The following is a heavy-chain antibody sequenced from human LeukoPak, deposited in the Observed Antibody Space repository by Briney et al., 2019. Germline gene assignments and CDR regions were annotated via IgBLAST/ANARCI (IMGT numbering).Heavy chain of an antibody. CDR2: ISWNSGSI. D-gene: IGHD3-22*01. V-gene: IGHV3-9*03. Sequence: GGSLRLSCAASGFTFDDYAMHWVRQAPGKGLEWVSGISWNSGSIGYADSVKGRFTISRDNAKNSLYPQMNSLRAEDMALYYCAKAAYYDSSGYRGIDYWGQGTLVTVSS. CDR3: AKAAYYDSSGYRGIDY. J-gene: IGHJ4*02. CDR1: GFTFDDYA.